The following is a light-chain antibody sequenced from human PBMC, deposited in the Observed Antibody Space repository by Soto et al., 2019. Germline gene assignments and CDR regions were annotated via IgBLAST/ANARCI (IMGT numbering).Light chain of an antibody. CDR2: ATS. CDR1: RSIGDN. J-gene: IGKJ4*01. CDR3: QQYNFWPGLT. V-gene: IGKV3-15*01. Sequence: TVMTQSPATLSVSPGETATLSCTASRSIGDNLAWYQVKPGQAPRLLISATSTRATSIPDRFRGSGSGTYFTLTIISLQSEDSAVYYCQQYNFWPGLTFGGGTRVEIK.